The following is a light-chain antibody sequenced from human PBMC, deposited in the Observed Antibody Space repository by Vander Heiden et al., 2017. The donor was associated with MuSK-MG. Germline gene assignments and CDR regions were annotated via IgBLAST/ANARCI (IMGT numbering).Light chain of an antibody. J-gene: IGKJ1*01. CDR3: QRRSNWAPWT. CDR1: QRVSSY. Sequence: IVFTQSPATLSLSQGERASHSCRDRQRVSSYLAWYQRKPGQAPMLLIYDTSNRAPGIPARFSGSGSGTDFTLTISSPEPEDFAVYYFQRRSNWAPWTFGQGTKVEIK. V-gene: IGKV3-11*01. CDR2: DTS.